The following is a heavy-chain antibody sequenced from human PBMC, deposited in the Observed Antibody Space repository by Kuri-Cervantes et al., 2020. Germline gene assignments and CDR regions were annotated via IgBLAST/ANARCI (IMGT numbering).Heavy chain of an antibody. CDR2: ISGSGGST. J-gene: IGHJ6*02. V-gene: IGHV3-23*01. D-gene: IGHD5-18*01. CDR1: TFTFNNYA. Sequence: GESLKISCAVSTFTFNNYAVNWVRQAPGKGLEWVSAISGSGGSTYYADSVKGRFTISRDNSKNTLYLQMNSLRAEDTAVYYCAKGEDTAMVQGHGMDVWGQGTTVTVSS. CDR3: AKGEDTAMVQGHGMDV.